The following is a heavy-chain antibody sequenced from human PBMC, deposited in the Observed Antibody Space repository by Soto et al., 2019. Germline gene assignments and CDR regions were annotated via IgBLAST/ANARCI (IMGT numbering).Heavy chain of an antibody. CDR2: INLRVGTT. Sequence: QVQLVQSGAEVRKPGASVRLSCETSGYNFNQYYIHWVRQAPGQGLEWMGIINLRVGTTEYANKFRGRVTVTGDTSTSTAYMQLSSLRSEDTAVYFCARGPDDSDVPRWDYWGQGTLVTVSS. CDR3: ARGPDDSDVPRWDY. D-gene: IGHD4-17*01. V-gene: IGHV1-46*02. CDR1: GYNFNQYY. J-gene: IGHJ4*02.